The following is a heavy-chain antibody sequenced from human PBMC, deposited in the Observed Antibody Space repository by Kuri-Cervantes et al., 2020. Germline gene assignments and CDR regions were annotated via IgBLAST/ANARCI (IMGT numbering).Heavy chain of an antibody. Sequence: ASVKVSCKASGYTFTSYYMHWVRQAPGQGLEWMGIINPSGGSTSYAQKFQGRVTMTRDTSTSTVYMELSRLRSDDTAVYYCARASRSHFDYWGQGTLVTVSS. V-gene: IGHV1-46*01. J-gene: IGHJ4*02. D-gene: IGHD1-26*01. CDR2: INPSGGST. CDR3: ARASRSHFDY. CDR1: GYTFTSYY.